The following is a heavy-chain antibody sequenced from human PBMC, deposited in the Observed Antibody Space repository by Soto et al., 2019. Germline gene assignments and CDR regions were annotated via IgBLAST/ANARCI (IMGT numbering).Heavy chain of an antibody. CDR1: GDSISSGGFS. V-gene: IGHV4-30-2*06. D-gene: IGHD3-22*01. CDR3: ARATFIRKGYYDATDYYYFDY. J-gene: IGHJ4*02. CDR2: IYYSGST. Sequence: PSETLSLTCAVSGDSISSGGFSWSWIRQSPGKGLELIGYIYYSGSTYYNPSLKSRVTISVDRSKNEFPLRLSSVTAADTAVYYCARATFIRKGYYDATDYYYFDYWGQGTLVTVSS.